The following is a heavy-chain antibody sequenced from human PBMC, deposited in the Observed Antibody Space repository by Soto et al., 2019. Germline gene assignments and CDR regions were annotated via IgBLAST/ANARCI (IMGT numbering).Heavy chain of an antibody. V-gene: IGHV3-74*01. CDR1: GFTFSSYW. CDR3: ARDGGPGWYEYSNYYFDY. J-gene: IGHJ4*02. CDR2: INSDGSST. D-gene: IGHD4-4*01. Sequence: GGSLRLSCAASGFTFSSYWMHWVRQAPGKGLVWVSRINSDGSSTSYADSVKGRFTISRDNAKNTLYLQMNSLRAEDTAVYYCARDGGPGWYEYSNYYFDYWGQGTLVTVSS.